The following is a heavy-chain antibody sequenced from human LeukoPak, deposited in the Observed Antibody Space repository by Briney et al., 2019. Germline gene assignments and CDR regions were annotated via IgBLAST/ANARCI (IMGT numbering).Heavy chain of an antibody. CDR3: AKHDRTTFDY. V-gene: IGHV1-69*01. J-gene: IGHJ4*02. CDR2: IIPIFGTA. Sequence: ASVKVSCKASGGTFSSYAISWVRQAPGQGHEWMGGIIPIFGTANYAQKFQGRVTITADESTSTAYMELSSLRSEDTAVYYCAKHDRTTFDYWGQGTLVTVSS. CDR1: GGTFSSYA. D-gene: IGHD1-14*01.